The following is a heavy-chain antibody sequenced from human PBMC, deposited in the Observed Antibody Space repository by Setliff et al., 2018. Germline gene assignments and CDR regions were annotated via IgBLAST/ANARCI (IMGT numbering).Heavy chain of an antibody. CDR2: VHFGGDT. J-gene: IGHJ4*02. CDR1: GGGSINNYY. V-gene: IGHV4-59*08. Sequence: ASETLSLTCTVSGGGSINNYYWSWVRQSPGEGLEWIGFVHFGGDTNYNPSLKSRVTMSADTSNNQFSLNLRSVTAADTAVYFCARQPSSGAYYNPRPYYFDYWGQGTLVTVSS. D-gene: IGHD3-10*01. CDR3: ARQPSSGAYYNPRPYYFDY.